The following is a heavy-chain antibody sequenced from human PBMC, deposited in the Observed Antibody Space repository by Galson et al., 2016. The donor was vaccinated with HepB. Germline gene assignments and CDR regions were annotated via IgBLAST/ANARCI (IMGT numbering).Heavy chain of an antibody. CDR1: GGSINNHY. Sequence: TLSLTCTVAGGSINNHYWHWIRQPPGKGLEWVGFVGYNGDTRYNPSLRGRITISLDTPKNQFSLKLNSLTSADTAVYYCSREWSSFEFWGQGTLVTVSS. V-gene: IGHV4-59*11. J-gene: IGHJ4*02. CDR2: VGYNGDT. CDR3: SREWSSFEF. D-gene: IGHD2-15*01.